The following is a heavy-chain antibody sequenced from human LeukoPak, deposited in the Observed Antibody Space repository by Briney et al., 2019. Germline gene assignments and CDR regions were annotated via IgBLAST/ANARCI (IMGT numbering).Heavy chain of an antibody. CDR2: IIPIFGTA. V-gene: IGHV1-69*05. Sequence: ASVKVSCKASGGTFSSYAISWVRQAPGQGLEWMGGIIPIFGTANYAQKFQGRVTITTDESTSTAYMELSSLRSEDTAVYYLARVSWGSSLYSDYHYYYMDVWGKGTTVTVSS. CDR1: GGTFSSYA. CDR3: ARVSWGSSLYSDYHYYYMDV. D-gene: IGHD6-13*01. J-gene: IGHJ6*03.